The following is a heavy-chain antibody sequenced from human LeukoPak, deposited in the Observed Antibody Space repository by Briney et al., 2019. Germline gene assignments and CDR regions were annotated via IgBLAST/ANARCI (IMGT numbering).Heavy chain of an antibody. J-gene: IGHJ4*02. CDR2: VYYNGNT. CDR1: GGSVSSSDYY. V-gene: IGHV4-39*01. D-gene: IGHD2-8*01. CDR3: ARLLGYCTTGVCPARY. Sequence: SETLSLTCTVSGGSVSSSDYYWGWIRQPPGEGLEWIGSVYYNGNTYYNPSLKSRVTMSVDTSKNQFSLKLPSVTAADTAVYYCARLLGYCTTGVCPARYGAQGPLVPVS.